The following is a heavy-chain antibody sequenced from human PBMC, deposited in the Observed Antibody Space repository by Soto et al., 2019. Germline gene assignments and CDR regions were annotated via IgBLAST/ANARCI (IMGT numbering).Heavy chain of an antibody. D-gene: IGHD6-19*01. V-gene: IGHV3-23*01. CDR1: GFTFSSYA. Sequence: GGSLRLSCAASGFTFSSYAMSWVRQAPGKGLEWVSAISGSGGSTYYADSVKGRFTISRDNSKNTLYLQMNSLRAEDTAVYYCAKCGGQWLVRGGWFDPWGQGTLVTVSS. CDR3: AKCGGQWLVRGGWFDP. CDR2: ISGSGGST. J-gene: IGHJ5*02.